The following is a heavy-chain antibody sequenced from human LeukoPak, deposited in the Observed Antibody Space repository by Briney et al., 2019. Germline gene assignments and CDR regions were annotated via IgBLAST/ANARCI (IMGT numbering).Heavy chain of an antibody. CDR3: ARDSYYYDSSGYPRGACDI. CDR1: GGSISSSNW. V-gene: IGHV4-4*02. CDR2: IYHSGST. J-gene: IGHJ3*02. Sequence: SGTLSLTCAVSGGSISSSNWWSWVRQPPGKGLEWIGEIYHSGSTNYNPSLKSRVTISVDKSKNQFSLKLSSVTAADTAVYYCARDSYYYDSSGYPRGACDIWGQGTMVTVSS. D-gene: IGHD3-22*01.